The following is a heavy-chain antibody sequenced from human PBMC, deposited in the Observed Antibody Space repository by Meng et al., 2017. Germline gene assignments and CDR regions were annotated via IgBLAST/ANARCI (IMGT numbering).Heavy chain of an antibody. Sequence: SGWILCPAGGSLRLSWAASGLTFNNYWMHWVRQVPGKGLVWVSRISGDGSITNYADSVKGRFTISRDNAKNTLYLQMNSLRPEDTAVYYCLDEAPRSDYWGQGSLVTVSS. J-gene: IGHJ4*02. CDR1: GLTFNNYW. D-gene: IGHD1-1*01. CDR3: LDEAPRSDY. V-gene: IGHV3-74*01. CDR2: ISGDGSIT.